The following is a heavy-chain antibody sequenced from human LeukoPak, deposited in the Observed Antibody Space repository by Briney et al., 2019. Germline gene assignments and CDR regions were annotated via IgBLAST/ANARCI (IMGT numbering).Heavy chain of an antibody. J-gene: IGHJ4*02. CDR3: AREGYSGYDWTDY. V-gene: IGHV3-7*01. CDR1: GFTLSSYW. CDR2: IKQDGSEK. Sequence: GGSLRLSCAASGFTLSSYWMSWLRQAPGKGRVGVTNIKQDGSEKYYVDSVKGRFTISRDNAKNSLYLQMNSLRAEDTAVYYCAREGYSGYDWTDYWGQGTLVTVSS. D-gene: IGHD5-12*01.